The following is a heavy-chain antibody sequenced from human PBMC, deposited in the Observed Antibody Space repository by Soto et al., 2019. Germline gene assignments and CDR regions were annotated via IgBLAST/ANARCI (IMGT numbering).Heavy chain of an antibody. CDR3: ARARGGIQLLSYYLDY. V-gene: IGHV3-53*02. CDR2: IYSGGST. D-gene: IGHD5-18*01. J-gene: IGHJ4*02. CDR1: GFTVSSNY. Sequence: EVQLVETGGGLIQPGGSLRLSCAASGFTVSSNYMSWVRQAPGKGLEWVSVIYSGGSTYYADSVKGRFTISRDNSKNTLYLQMNSLRAEDTAVYYCARARGGIQLLSYYLDYWGQGTLVTVSS.